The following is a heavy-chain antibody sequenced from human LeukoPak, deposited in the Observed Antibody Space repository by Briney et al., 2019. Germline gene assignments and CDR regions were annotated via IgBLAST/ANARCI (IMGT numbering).Heavy chain of an antibody. D-gene: IGHD6-6*01. CDR3: ARGPGRGASSDY. V-gene: IGHV4-59*01. CDR1: GGSISNYY. CDR2: VYYTGGT. J-gene: IGHJ4*02. Sequence: SETLSLTCTVSGGSISNYYWSWIRQPPGKGLEWIGYVYYTGGTNYNPSLKSRVTISVDTSKNQFSLKLSSVIAADTAVYYCARGPGRGASSDYWGQGTLVTVSS.